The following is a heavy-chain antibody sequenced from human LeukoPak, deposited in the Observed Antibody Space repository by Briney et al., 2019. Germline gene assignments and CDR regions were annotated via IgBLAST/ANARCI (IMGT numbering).Heavy chain of an antibody. CDR3: AVLPSYYDSSGYYY. J-gene: IGHJ4*02. V-gene: IGHV3-23*01. D-gene: IGHD3-22*01. CDR2: IMESGDIT. Sequence: PGGSLRLSCVGSGFSFSNYVMRWVRQAPGKELEWVSSIMESGDITYYADSVKGRFTISRDNSKNTLYLQMNSLRAEDTAVYYCAVLPSYYDSSGYYYWGQGTLVTVSS. CDR1: GFSFSNYV.